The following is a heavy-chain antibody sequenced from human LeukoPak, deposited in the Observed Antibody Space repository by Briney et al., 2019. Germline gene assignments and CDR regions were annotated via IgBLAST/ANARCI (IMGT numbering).Heavy chain of an antibody. Sequence: VASVKVSCKASGYTFIDYYMYWVRQAPGRGLEWMGWINPNSGGTHYAQKFHGSITMTRDTSISTAYMELSRLRSDDTAVYYCAKERVGDSYNLVDLWGQGTLVTVSS. J-gene: IGHJ5*02. CDR3: AKERVGDSYNLVDL. V-gene: IGHV1-2*02. D-gene: IGHD1-26*01. CDR2: INPNSGGT. CDR1: GYTFIDYY.